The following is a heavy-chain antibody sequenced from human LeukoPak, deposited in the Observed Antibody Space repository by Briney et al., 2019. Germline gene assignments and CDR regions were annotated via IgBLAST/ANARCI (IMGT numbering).Heavy chain of an antibody. CDR2: ISAYNGNT. J-gene: IGHJ4*02. CDR1: GYTFTSYG. Sequence: ASVTVSCKASGYTFTSYGISWVRQAPGPGLEWLGWISAYNGNTNYAQKLQGRVTITTDTSTSTAYMELRSLRSDDTAVYYCASSDGYSYGFGADYWGQGTLVTVSS. V-gene: IGHV1-18*01. D-gene: IGHD5-18*01. CDR3: ASSDGYSYGFGADY.